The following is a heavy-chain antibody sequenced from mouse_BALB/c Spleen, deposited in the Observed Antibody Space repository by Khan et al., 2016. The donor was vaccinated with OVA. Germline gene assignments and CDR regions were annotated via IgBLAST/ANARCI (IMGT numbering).Heavy chain of an antibody. CDR2: INPDNGDT. V-gene: IGHV1-37*01. Sequence: VQLKESGPEVVKPGASMKISCKASGYSFTGHTMNWVKQSHGKNLEWIGLINPDNGDTSYNQKFKGKATLTVDKSSSTAYMELLSLTSEDSAVYYCARRYDYTMDYWGQGTSVTVSS. CDR3: ARRYDYTMDY. J-gene: IGHJ4*01. D-gene: IGHD2-4*01. CDR1: GYSFTGHT.